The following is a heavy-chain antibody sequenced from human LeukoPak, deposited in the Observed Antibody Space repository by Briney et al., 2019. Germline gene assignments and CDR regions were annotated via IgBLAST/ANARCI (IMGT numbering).Heavy chain of an antibody. CDR3: ARDFCSGGSCYRYFQH. Sequence: AASVKVSCKASGYTFTSYAMHWVRQAPGQRLEWMGWINAGNGNTKYSQKFQGRVTITSDTSASTAYMELSSLRSEDTAVYYCARDFCSGGSCYRYFQHWGQGTLVTVSS. CDR2: INAGNGNT. V-gene: IGHV1-3*01. CDR1: GYTFTSYA. J-gene: IGHJ1*01. D-gene: IGHD2-15*01.